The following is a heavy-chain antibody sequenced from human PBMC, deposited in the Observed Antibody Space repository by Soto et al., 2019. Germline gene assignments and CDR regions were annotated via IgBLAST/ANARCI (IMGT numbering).Heavy chain of an antibody. Sequence: QPGGSLRLFCAASGITFSSYGMHWVRQAPGKGLEWVAVISYDGINKYYADSVKGRFTVSRDNSKNTLYLQMNSLRDEDTALYYCARDFSRGGSGYYPFDSWGQGTLVTVSS. CDR1: GITFSSYG. V-gene: IGHV3-30*03. J-gene: IGHJ4*02. CDR3: ARDFSRGGSGYYPFDS. D-gene: IGHD3-22*01. CDR2: ISYDGINK.